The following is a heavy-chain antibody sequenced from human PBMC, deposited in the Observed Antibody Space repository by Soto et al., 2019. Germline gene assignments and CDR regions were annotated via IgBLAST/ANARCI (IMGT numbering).Heavy chain of an antibody. D-gene: IGHD2-15*01. CDR2: ITTAGGT. CDR3: APHVSCSGGSCQYDAFAI. Sequence: EVQVLESGGGLVQPGGSLRLSCEGSGFTVSSHIMTWIRQAPGKGPEWVSTITTAGGTYYADSVKGRFAMSRDTSENTLDLQMNSLGAADTAAYYCAPHVSCSGGSCQYDAFAIRGQGTMVTVSS. CDR1: GFTVSSHI. J-gene: IGHJ3*02. V-gene: IGHV3-23*01.